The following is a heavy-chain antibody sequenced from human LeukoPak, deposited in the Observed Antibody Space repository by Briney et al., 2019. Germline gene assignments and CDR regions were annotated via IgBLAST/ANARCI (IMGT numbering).Heavy chain of an antibody. D-gene: IGHD5-18*01. Sequence: ASVKVSCKASGYTFTSYYMHWVRQAPGQGLEWMGIINPSGGSTSYAQKFQGRVTMTRDTSTSTVYMELSSLRAEDTAVYYCARDLTFLPAYGYFDYWGQGTLVTVSS. V-gene: IGHV1-46*01. CDR1: GYTFTSYY. J-gene: IGHJ4*02. CDR3: ARDLTFLPAYGYFDY. CDR2: INPSGGST.